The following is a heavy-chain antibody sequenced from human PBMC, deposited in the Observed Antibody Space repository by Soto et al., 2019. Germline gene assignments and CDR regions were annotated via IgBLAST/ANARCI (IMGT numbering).Heavy chain of an antibody. CDR3: ARHILVSIGDPWYFEL. Sequence: QVQLQESGPGLVKPSETLSLTCTVSGGSISGYYWSWIRQPPGKGLEWVGYIYYSGDTNSTPSLXSXVXMXXDTSTTQFSLNLSSVTAADTAVYYCARHILVSIGDPWYFELWGRGTLVTVSS. CDR2: IYYSGDT. D-gene: IGHD3-3*02. J-gene: IGHJ2*01. V-gene: IGHV4-59*08. CDR1: GGSISGYY.